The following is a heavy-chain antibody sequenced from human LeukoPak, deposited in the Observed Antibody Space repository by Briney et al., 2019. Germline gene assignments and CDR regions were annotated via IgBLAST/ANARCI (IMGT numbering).Heavy chain of an antibody. CDR3: ARGAYYDFWSGLIPRPYYGMDV. D-gene: IGHD3-3*01. V-gene: IGHV3-33*01. Sequence: PGRSLRLSCAASGFTFSSYGMHWVRQAPGKGLEWEAVIWYDGSNKYYADSVKGRFTISRDNSKNTLYLQMNSLRAEDTAVYYCARGAYYDFWSGLIPRPYYGMDVWGQGTTVTVSS. J-gene: IGHJ6*02. CDR1: GFTFSSYG. CDR2: IWYDGSNK.